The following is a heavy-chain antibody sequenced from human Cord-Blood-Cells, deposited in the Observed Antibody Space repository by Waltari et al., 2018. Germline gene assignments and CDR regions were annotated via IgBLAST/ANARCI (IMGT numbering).Heavy chain of an antibody. Sequence: QLQLQESGPGLVKPSETLSLTCTVSGGSISSSSYYLGWIRQPPGKGLEWIGSIYYSGSTYYNPSLKSRVTISVDTSKNQFSLKLSSVTAADTAVYYCASITSAAGLWYFDLWGRGTLVTVSS. CDR2: IYYSGST. D-gene: IGHD6-13*01. J-gene: IGHJ2*01. V-gene: IGHV4-39*01. CDR1: GGSISSSSYY. CDR3: ASITSAAGLWYFDL.